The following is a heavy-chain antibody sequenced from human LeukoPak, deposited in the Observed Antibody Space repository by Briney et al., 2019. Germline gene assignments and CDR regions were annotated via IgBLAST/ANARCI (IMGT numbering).Heavy chain of an antibody. D-gene: IGHD6-13*01. Sequence: PKASVKVSCKASGYTFTGYYMHWVRQAPGQGLEWMGWINPNSGGTNYAQKFQGRVTMTRDTSISTAYMELSRLRSDDTAVYYCARELFGSTFPRNVYSSSWSFNGFDPWGQGTLVAVSS. J-gene: IGHJ5*02. CDR2: INPNSGGT. V-gene: IGHV1-2*02. CDR3: ARELFGSTFPRNVYSSSWSFNGFDP. CDR1: GYTFTGYY.